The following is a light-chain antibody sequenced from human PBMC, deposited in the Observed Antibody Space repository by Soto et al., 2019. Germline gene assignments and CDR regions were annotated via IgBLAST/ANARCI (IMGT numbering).Light chain of an antibody. CDR1: QSLNSN. Sequence: DTIMTQSPVILSVSPGERATVSCRASQSLNSNLAWYQQKPGQAPRLLIIGASERVTTIPARFSGSGSGTEFTLSISSLQSYDFAVYYWQQYNTWPWTFGQGTKVEIK. J-gene: IGKJ1*01. V-gene: IGKV3-15*01. CDR3: QQYNTWPWT. CDR2: GAS.